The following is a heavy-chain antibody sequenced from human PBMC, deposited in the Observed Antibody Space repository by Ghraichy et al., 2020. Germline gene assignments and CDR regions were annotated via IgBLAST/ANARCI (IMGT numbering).Heavy chain of an antibody. Sequence: GESLNISCAASGFTFSSYAMHWVRQAPGKGLEWVAVISYDGSNKYYADSVKGRFTISRDNSKNTLYLQMNSLRAEDTAVYYCARDFLEWSYYFDYWGQGTLVTVSS. V-gene: IGHV3-30*04. CDR1: GFTFSSYA. D-gene: IGHD3-3*01. J-gene: IGHJ4*02. CDR3: ARDFLEWSYYFDY. CDR2: ISYDGSNK.